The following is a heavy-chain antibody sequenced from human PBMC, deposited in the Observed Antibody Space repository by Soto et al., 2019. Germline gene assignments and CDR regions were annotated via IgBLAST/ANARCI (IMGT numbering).Heavy chain of an antibody. CDR1: GFTFSNYY. D-gene: IGHD5-12*01. CDR3: TSNVAPGY. J-gene: IGHJ4*02. Sequence: KPGGSLRLSCAASGFTFSNYYMSWVRQAPGQGLQWVSYISPSGTTIHYADSVKGRFTISRDNTKNSLFLQMNSLRAEDTAVYYCTSNVAPGYWGQGTLVTVSS. CDR2: ISPSGTTI. V-gene: IGHV3-11*01.